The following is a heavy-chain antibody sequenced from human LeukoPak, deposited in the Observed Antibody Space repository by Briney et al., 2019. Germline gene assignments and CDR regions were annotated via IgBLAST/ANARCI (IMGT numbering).Heavy chain of an antibody. D-gene: IGHD6-13*01. V-gene: IGHV3-7*01. CDR1: GFTFRDYW. CDR2: VKQDGTEK. Sequence: GGSLRLSCGASGFTFRDYWMTWVRQAPGKGLEWVANVKQDGTEKFYVDSVKGRVTISRDNGKNSLYLQMNSPRVEDTAIYYCARAGGTSWADYWGQGTLVTVSS. J-gene: IGHJ4*02. CDR3: ARAGGTSWADY.